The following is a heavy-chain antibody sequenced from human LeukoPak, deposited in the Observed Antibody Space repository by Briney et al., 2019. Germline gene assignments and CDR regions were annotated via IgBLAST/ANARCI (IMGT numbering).Heavy chain of an antibody. Sequence: GGSLRLSCAASGFTFSSYGMHGVRQAPGKGLEGVAVISYDGSNKYYADSVKGRFTISRDNSKNTLYLQMNSLRAEDTAVYYCAKDVKISYRDYGSGSSAGYYGMDVWGKGTTVTVSS. CDR1: GFTFSSYG. J-gene: IGHJ6*04. D-gene: IGHD3-10*01. CDR3: AKDVKISYRDYGSGSSAGYYGMDV. V-gene: IGHV3-30*18. CDR2: ISYDGSNK.